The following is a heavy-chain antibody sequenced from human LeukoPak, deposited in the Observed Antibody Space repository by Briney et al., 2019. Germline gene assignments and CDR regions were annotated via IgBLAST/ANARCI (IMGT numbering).Heavy chain of an antibody. J-gene: IGHJ4*02. CDR3: AKSVEHSNYRKFHD. D-gene: IGHD4-11*01. V-gene: IGHV3-23*01. CDR1: GFTFSAYG. CDR2: VSGADGTT. Sequence: PGGSLRLSCAASGFTFSAYGMSWVRQSPRKGLEWVSGVSGADGTTYYADSVKGRFTISRDNSKSTLYLQMKSLRVDDTAVYYCAKSVEHSNYRKFHDWGQGTLVTVSS.